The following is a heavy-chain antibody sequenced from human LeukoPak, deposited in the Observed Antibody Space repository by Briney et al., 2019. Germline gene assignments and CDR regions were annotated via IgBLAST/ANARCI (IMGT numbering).Heavy chain of an antibody. CDR2: ISSSSSYI. CDR3: ARDRSGWYDFDY. Sequence: GGSLRLSCAASGFTFSSYSMNWVRQAPGKGLEWVSSISSSSSYIYYADSVKGRFTISRDNAKNSLYLQMNGLRAEDTAVYYCARDRSGWYDFDYWGQGTLVTVSS. CDR1: GFTFSSYS. D-gene: IGHD6-19*01. J-gene: IGHJ4*02. V-gene: IGHV3-21*01.